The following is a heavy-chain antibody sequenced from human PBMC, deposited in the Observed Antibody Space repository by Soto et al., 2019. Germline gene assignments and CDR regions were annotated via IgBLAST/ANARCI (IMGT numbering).Heavy chain of an antibody. J-gene: IGHJ5*02. D-gene: IGHD4-17*01. CDR3: ARPAMTTVTTSGWFDP. Sequence: GESLKISCKGSGYSFTSYWISWARQMPGKGLEWMGRIDPSDSYTNYSPSFQGHVTISADKSISTAYLQWSSLKASDTAMYYCARPAMTTVTTSGWFDPWGQGTLV. CDR2: IDPSDSYT. CDR1: GYSFTSYW. V-gene: IGHV5-10-1*01.